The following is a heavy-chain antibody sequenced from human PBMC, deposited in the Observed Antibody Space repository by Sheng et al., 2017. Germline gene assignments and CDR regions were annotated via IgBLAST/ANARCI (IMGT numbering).Heavy chain of an antibody. J-gene: IGHJ6*02. CDR3: ARVQGSVTTFRDGMDV. Sequence: QVQLVESGGGVVQPGRSLRLSCAASGFTFSSYGMHWVRQAPGKGLEWVAVIWYDGSNKYYVDSVKGRFTISRDNSKNTLYLQMNSLRAEDTAVYYCARVQGSVTTFRDGMDVWGQGTTVTVSS. CDR2: IWYDGSNK. CDR1: GFTFSSYG. V-gene: IGHV3-33*01. D-gene: IGHD4-17*01.